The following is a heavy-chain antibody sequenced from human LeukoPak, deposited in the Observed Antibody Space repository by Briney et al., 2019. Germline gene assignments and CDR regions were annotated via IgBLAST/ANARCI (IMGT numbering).Heavy chain of an antibody. CDR3: ARYSGYDTYYFDY. CDR2: IYYNGRT. CDR1: GGSISSSSYY. D-gene: IGHD5-12*01. V-gene: IGHV4-39*07. J-gene: IGHJ4*02. Sequence: PSETLSLTCTVSGGSISSSSYYWGWIRQPPGKGLEWIGTIYYNGRTYYNPSLKSRLTISVDTSKNQFSLKLSSVTAADTAVYYCARYSGYDTYYFDYWGQGTLVTVSS.